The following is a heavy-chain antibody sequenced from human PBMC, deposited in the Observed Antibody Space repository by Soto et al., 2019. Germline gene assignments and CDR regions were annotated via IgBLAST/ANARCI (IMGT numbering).Heavy chain of an antibody. CDR2: VRYDGSNT. Sequence: QVQLVESGGGVVQPGRSLRLSCAASAFMFTGYGMHWVRQAPGKGLEWVAVVRYDGSNTYYADSVKGRFIISRDNPKNTLYLQMNSLRAEDTAVYYCARDGVGATAYFGYFDYWGQGTLVTVS. D-gene: IGHD1-26*01. CDR3: ARDGVGATAYFGYFDY. J-gene: IGHJ4*02. V-gene: IGHV3-33*01. CDR1: AFMFTGYG.